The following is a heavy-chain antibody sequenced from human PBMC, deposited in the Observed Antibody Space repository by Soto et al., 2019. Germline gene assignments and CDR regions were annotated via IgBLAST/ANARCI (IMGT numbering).Heavy chain of an antibody. CDR1: GFPFSSYK. J-gene: IGHJ4*02. V-gene: IGHV3-21*01. CDR3: ARPYSGSYSFDY. D-gene: IGHD1-26*01. CDR2: ITSAASDV. Sequence: GGSLRLSCAASGFPFSSYKMNWVRQAPGKGLEWVSSITSAASDVYYADSVKGRFTISRDNAKNSLYLHMNSLRAEDTAVYYCARPYSGSYSFDYWGQGTLVTVSS.